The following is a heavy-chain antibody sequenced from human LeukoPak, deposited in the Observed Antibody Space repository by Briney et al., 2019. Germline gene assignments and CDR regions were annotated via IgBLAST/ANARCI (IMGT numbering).Heavy chain of an antibody. Sequence: SETLSLTCAVYGGSLSGYYWSWIRQPPGKGLEWIGEINHSGCTNYNPSLKSRVTISVDTSKNQFSLKLSSVTAADTAVYYCARSRYSSSWYNYWGQGTLVTVSS. J-gene: IGHJ4*02. CDR2: INHSGCT. CDR3: ARSRYSSSWYNY. D-gene: IGHD6-13*01. V-gene: IGHV4-34*01. CDR1: GGSLSGYY.